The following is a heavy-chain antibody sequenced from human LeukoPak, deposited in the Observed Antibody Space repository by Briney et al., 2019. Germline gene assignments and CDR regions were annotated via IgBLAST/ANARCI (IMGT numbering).Heavy chain of an antibody. Sequence: GGSLRLSCAASGLDVSNHYMRWVRQAPGKGLEWVSLIYSGGSTYYTDSVKGRFTISRDGSKNMLYLQMSSLRVEDTAVYYCARDPAAVSTNTYGWGQGTLVTVS. CDR1: GLDVSNHY. V-gene: IGHV3-66*01. J-gene: IGHJ4*02. CDR3: ARDPAAVSTNTYG. D-gene: IGHD6-13*01. CDR2: IYSGGST.